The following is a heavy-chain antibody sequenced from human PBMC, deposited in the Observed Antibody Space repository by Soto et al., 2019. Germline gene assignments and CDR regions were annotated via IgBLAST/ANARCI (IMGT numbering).Heavy chain of an antibody. CDR3: AIVEMATIGLRYYFDY. D-gene: IGHD5-12*01. V-gene: IGHV1-69*13. Sequence: GASVKVSCKASGGTFSSYAISWVRQAPGQGLEWMGGIIPIFGTANYAQKFQGRVTITADESTSTAYMELSSLRSEDTAVYYCAIVEMATIGLRYYFDYWGQGTLVTVSS. J-gene: IGHJ4*02. CDR1: GGTFSSYA. CDR2: IIPIFGTA.